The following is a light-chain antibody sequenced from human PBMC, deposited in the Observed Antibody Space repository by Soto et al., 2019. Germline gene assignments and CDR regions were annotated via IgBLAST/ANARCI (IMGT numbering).Light chain of an antibody. V-gene: IGLV2-8*01. CDR2: EVT. CDR3: SSFASSNTWV. Sequence: QSALTQPPSASGSPGQAVTISCTGTSSDVGAYNYVSWYQQHAGKAPQLVIYEVTKRPSGVPDRFSGSKSANTASLTVSGLQAEDEADYYCSSFASSNTWVLGGGTKVPVL. J-gene: IGLJ3*02. CDR1: SSDVGAYNY.